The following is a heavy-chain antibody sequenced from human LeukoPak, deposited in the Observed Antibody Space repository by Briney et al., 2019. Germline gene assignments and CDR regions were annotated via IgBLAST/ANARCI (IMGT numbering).Heavy chain of an antibody. Sequence: ASVKVSCKASGYTFTSYDINWVRQATGQGLEWMGWMNPNSGNTGYAQKFQGRVTMTRNTSISTAYMELSSLRSEDTAVYYCASVQRKLYYDFWSGYYGDGMDVWGQGTTVTVSS. J-gene: IGHJ6*02. CDR1: GYTFTSYD. V-gene: IGHV1-8*01. D-gene: IGHD3-3*01. CDR3: ASVQRKLYYDFWSGYYGDGMDV. CDR2: MNPNSGNT.